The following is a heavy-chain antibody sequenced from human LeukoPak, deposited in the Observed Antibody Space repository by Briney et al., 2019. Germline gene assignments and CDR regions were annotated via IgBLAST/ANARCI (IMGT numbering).Heavy chain of an antibody. CDR3: ARDIDRSDIVVVTAIAFDY. Sequence: GGSLRLSCAASGFTFSSYAMHWVRQAPGKGLEWVAVISYDESNKYYADSVKGRFTISRDNSKNTLYLQMNSLRAEDTAVYYCARDIDRSDIVVVTAIAFDYWGQGTLVTVSS. CDR1: GFTFSSYA. CDR2: ISYDESNK. D-gene: IGHD2-21*02. V-gene: IGHV3-30-3*01. J-gene: IGHJ4*02.